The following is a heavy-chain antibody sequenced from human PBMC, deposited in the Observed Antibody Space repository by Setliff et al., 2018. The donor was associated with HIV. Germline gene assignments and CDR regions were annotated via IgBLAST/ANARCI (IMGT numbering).Heavy chain of an antibody. CDR1: GDTFTTYA. Sequence: GASVKVSCKAPGDTFTTYALHWVRQAPGQRLEWMGWINAGNGDTKSSQKFQGRVTITRDTSASTAYMELSSLRSEDTGVYYCAIGSSNWPHRPNNYYFDYWGQGTPVTVSS. CDR3: AIGSSNWPHRPNNYYFDY. CDR2: INAGNGDT. J-gene: IGHJ4*02. V-gene: IGHV1-3*01. D-gene: IGHD6-13*01.